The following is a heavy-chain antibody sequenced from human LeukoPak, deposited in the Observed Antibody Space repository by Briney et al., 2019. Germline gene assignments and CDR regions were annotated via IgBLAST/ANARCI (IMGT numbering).Heavy chain of an antibody. CDR3: ARVGLYYYDSSGYPAETFYFDY. V-gene: IGHV3-7*01. CDR2: IKQDGSEK. Sequence: GGSLRLSCAASGFTFNSYWMSWVRQAPGKGLEWVANIKQDGSEKYYVDSVKGRFTISRDNAKNSLYLQMNSLRAEDTAVYYCARVGLYYYDSSGYPAETFYFDYWGQGTLVTVSS. J-gene: IGHJ4*02. CDR1: GFTFNSYW. D-gene: IGHD3-22*01.